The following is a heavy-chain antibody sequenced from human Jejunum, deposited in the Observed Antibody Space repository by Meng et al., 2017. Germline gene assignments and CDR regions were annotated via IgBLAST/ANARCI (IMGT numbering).Heavy chain of an antibody. J-gene: IGHJ5*02. V-gene: IGHV3-21*01. CDR3: ARDGHGQAPGFDP. D-gene: IGHD3/OR15-3a*01. CDR2: ISSTSTYI. Sequence: EVQLVESGGGLVEAGGSLRLSCAASGFTFSSYSMHWVRQAPGKGLEWVSSISSTSTYIYYADSMKGRFTVSRDNAKNSLQLQMDSLRAEDTAAYYCARDGHGQAPGFDPWGQGTLVTVSS. CDR1: GFTFSSYS.